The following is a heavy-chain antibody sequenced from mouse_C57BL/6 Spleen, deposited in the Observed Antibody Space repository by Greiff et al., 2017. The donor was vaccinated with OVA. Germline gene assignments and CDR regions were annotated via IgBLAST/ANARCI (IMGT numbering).Heavy chain of an antibody. CDR2: IDPSDSYT. CDR1: GYTFTSYW. Sequence: QVQLQQPGAELVRPGTSVKLSCKASGYTFTSYWMHWVKQRPGQGLEWIGVIDPSDSYTNYNQKFKGKATLTVDTSSSTAYMQLSSLTSEDSAVYYCARSGIRWYFDVWGTGTTVTVSS. D-gene: IGHD2-4*01. CDR3: ARSGIRWYFDV. J-gene: IGHJ1*03. V-gene: IGHV1-59*01.